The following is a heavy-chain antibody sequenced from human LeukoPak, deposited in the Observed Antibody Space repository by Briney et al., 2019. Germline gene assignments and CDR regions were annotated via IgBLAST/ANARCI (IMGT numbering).Heavy chain of an antibody. CDR2: ISTSGST. CDR1: GASIGSYY. D-gene: IGHD1-20*01. J-gene: IGHJ5*02. V-gene: IGHV4-4*07. CDR3: ARDSNWNPPGDWFGP. Sequence: PSETLSLTCTVSGASIGSYYWSWIRQPAGKGLEWIGRISTSGSTNYNPSLKSRVTMSVDTSKNQFSLKLNSVTAADTAVYYCARDSNWNPPGDWFGPWGQGTLVTVSS.